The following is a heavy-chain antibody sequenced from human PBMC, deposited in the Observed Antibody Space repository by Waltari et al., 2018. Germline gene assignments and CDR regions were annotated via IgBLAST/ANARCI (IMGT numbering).Heavy chain of an antibody. CDR1: GGSISSYY. CDR3: ARGSRDGYNYYYYYGMDV. D-gene: IGHD5-12*01. J-gene: IGHJ6*02. CDR2: IYYSGST. V-gene: IGHV4-59*01. Sequence: QVQLQESGPGLVKPSETLSLTCTVSGGSISSYYWSWIRQPPGKGLEWIGYIYYSGSTNYTPSLKSRVTISVDTSKNQFSLKLSSVTAADTAVYYCARGSRDGYNYYYYYGMDVWGQGTTVTVSS.